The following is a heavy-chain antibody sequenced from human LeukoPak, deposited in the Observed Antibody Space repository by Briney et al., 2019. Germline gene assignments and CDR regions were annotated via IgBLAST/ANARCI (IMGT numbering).Heavy chain of an antibody. D-gene: IGHD3-10*01. Sequence: PSGTLSLTCTVSGGSISGYYWTWIRQPPGKGLECIGYIYYSGSTNYNPSLKSRVTMSVDTSKNQFSLKLSSVTAADTAVYYCARYGSGSYPPLDYWGQGTLVTVSS. CDR1: GGSISGYY. V-gene: IGHV4-59*01. CDR2: IYYSGST. J-gene: IGHJ4*02. CDR3: ARYGSGSYPPLDY.